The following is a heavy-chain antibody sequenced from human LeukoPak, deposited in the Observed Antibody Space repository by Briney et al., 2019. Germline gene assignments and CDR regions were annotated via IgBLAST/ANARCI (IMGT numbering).Heavy chain of an antibody. J-gene: IGHJ4*02. CDR2: IKQDGSEK. D-gene: IGHD3-10*01. CDR1: GFTFSSYW. Sequence: GRSLRLSSAASGFTFSSYWMSCVRQAPGKGREWVANIKQDGSEKYYVDSVKGRFTISRDNAKNSLYLQMNSLRAEDTAVYYCASDREYYYGSGSFDYWGQGTLVTVSS. V-gene: IGHV3-7*04. CDR3: ASDREYYYGSGSFDY.